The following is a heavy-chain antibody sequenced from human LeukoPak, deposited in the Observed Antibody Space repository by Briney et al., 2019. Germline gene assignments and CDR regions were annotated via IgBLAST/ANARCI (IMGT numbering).Heavy chain of an antibody. CDR3: ARELSFSNYYDSSGYYWAFDI. CDR2: ISAYNGNT. V-gene: IGHV1-18*04. Sequence: ASVKVSCKASGYTFTGYYMHWVRQAPGQGLEWMGWISAYNGNTNYAQKLQGRVTMTTDTSTSTAYMELRSLRSDDTAVYYCARELSFSNYYDSSGYYWAFDIWGQGTMVTVSS. D-gene: IGHD3-22*01. J-gene: IGHJ3*02. CDR1: GYTFTGYY.